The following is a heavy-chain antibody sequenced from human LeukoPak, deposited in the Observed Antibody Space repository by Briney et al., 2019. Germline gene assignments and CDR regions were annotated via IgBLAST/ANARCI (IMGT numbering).Heavy chain of an antibody. Sequence: GASVKVSCKASGYTFTSYGISWVRQAPGQGLDWMGWISAYNGNTNYAQKLQGRVTMTTDTSTSTADMEPRSLRSDDTAVYYCARNVLRYFDCWDYWGQGTLVTVSS. V-gene: IGHV1-18*04. CDR2: ISAYNGNT. CDR3: ARNVLRYFDCWDY. J-gene: IGHJ4*02. D-gene: IGHD3-9*01. CDR1: GYTFTSYG.